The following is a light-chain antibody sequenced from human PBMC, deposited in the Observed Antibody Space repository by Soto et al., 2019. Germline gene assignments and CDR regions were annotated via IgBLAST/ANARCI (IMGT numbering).Light chain of an antibody. CDR3: SSYTSSGTPPYV. V-gene: IGLV2-14*01. J-gene: IGLJ1*01. Sequence: QSALTQPASVSGSPGQSITISCTGTSSDVGGYNYVSWYQQHPGKAPKLMIYEVSNRPSGVSNRFSGSKSGNTASLTISGLQAGDEADYYCSSYTSSGTPPYVFGTGTKVTV. CDR2: EVS. CDR1: SSDVGGYNY.